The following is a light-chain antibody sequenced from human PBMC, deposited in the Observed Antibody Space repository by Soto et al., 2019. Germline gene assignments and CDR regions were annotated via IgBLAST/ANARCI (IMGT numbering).Light chain of an antibody. CDR3: HQHSDSPLT. J-gene: IGKJ4*01. V-gene: IGKV1-5*03. CDR1: HSIDDW. CDR2: KAS. Sequence: DIQMTQSPSTLSASVGDRVTITCRASHSIDDWLAWYQQKPGKAPRLLIYKASTLEIGVPSRFSGSASGREFTLTISSLQPDDFATYYCHQHSDSPLTFGGGTKVEIK.